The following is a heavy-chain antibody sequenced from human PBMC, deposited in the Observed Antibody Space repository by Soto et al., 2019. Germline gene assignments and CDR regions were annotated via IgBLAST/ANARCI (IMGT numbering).Heavy chain of an antibody. CDR3: ARASGWYPSDAFDI. Sequence: GGSLRLSCAVSGFSFSIYSFNWVRQTPGKGLEWVSYISDSGGTIFYADSVRGRFTISRDDAKNSLFLQMNSLRDDDSALYYCARASGWYPSDAFDIWGQGTLVTVSS. CDR2: ISDSGGTI. J-gene: IGHJ3*02. V-gene: IGHV3-48*02. CDR1: GFSFSIYS. D-gene: IGHD6-19*01.